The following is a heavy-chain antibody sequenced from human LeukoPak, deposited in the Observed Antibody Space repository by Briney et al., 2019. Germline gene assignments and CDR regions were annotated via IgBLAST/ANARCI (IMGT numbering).Heavy chain of an antibody. CDR2: IYTSGST. J-gene: IGHJ4*02. CDR3: ARLKWLGLFDY. D-gene: IGHD6-19*01. Sequence: SQTLSLTCTVSGGSISSGSYYWSWIRQPAGKGLEWIGRIYTSGSTNYNPSLKSRVTISVDTSKNQFSLKLSSVTAADTAVYYCARLKWLGLFDYWGQGTLVTVSS. V-gene: IGHV4-61*02. CDR1: GGSISSGSYY.